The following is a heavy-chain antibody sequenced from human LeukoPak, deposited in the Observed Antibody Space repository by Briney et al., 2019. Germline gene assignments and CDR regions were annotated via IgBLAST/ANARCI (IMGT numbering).Heavy chain of an antibody. D-gene: IGHD5-18*01. CDR1: GFTFSSYS. J-gene: IGHJ3*02. Sequence: GGSLRLSCAASGFTFSSYSMNWVRQAPGKGLEWVSSISSSSSYIYYADSVKGRFTISRDNAKNSLYLQMNSLRAEDTAVYYCARGLAAMARDAFDIWGQGTMVTVSS. CDR2: ISSSSSYI. CDR3: ARGLAAMARDAFDI. V-gene: IGHV3-21*01.